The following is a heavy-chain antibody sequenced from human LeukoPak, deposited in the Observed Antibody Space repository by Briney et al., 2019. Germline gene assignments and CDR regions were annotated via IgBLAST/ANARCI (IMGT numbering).Heavy chain of an antibody. CDR3: ARASYSYDISGWVPFDY. D-gene: IGHD3-22*01. Sequence: SETLSLTCAVYGGSFSGYYWTWIRQPPGKGLEWIGEINHSGSTNYNPSLKSRVTISADTSRNHFSLNLSSVTAADTAVYYCARASYSYDISGWVPFDYWGQGTLVTVSS. V-gene: IGHV4-34*01. CDR2: INHSGST. J-gene: IGHJ4*02. CDR1: GGSFSGYY.